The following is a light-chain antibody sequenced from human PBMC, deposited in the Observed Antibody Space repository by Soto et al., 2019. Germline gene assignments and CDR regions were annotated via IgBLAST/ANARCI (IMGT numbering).Light chain of an antibody. CDR3: QPYNNWPLT. Sequence: IVLTQSPGTRYLSPGERATLSCRASQSVSSSYLAWYQQKPGQAPRLVIYDTSTRETGVQTRFSCSRAGAECTRTINSLQSEDVAVYYCQPYNNWPLTFCGGTKVDIK. CDR2: DTS. J-gene: IGKJ4*01. V-gene: IGKV3-15*01. CDR1: QSVSSSY.